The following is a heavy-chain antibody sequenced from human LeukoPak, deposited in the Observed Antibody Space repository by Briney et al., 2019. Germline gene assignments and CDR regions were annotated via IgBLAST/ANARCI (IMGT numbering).Heavy chain of an antibody. Sequence: ASVTVSCKASGYIFTVYYMHWVRQAPGQGPEWMGWLNSESGGAKYAQRFQARVTMTRDTSISAAYMELTRLRSDDTAMYYCARGGPTPRNVVVAAREYLQHWGQGSLVTVSS. CDR1: GYIFTVYY. CDR3: ARGGPTPRNVVVAAREYLQH. D-gene: IGHD2-21*02. CDR2: LNSESGGA. J-gene: IGHJ1*01. V-gene: IGHV1-2*02.